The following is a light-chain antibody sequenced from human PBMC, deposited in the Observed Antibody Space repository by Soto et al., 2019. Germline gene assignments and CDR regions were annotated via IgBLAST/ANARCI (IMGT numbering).Light chain of an antibody. CDR3: AAWDDNLSGTWV. Sequence: QSVLTQPPSASGTPGQRVTMSCSGSRSDIGSNSVSWYQHLPGAAPKLVIYNNNQRASGIPDRFSGSKSGTSASLAISGLQSEDEAHYYCAAWDDNLSGTWVFGGGTKRTVL. J-gene: IGLJ3*02. V-gene: IGLV1-44*01. CDR1: RSDIGSNS. CDR2: NNN.